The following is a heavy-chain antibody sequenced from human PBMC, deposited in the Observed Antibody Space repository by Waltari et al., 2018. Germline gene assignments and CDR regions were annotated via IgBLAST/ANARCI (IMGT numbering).Heavy chain of an antibody. J-gene: IGHJ3*02. Sequence: EVQLVESGGGLVQPGGSLRLSCAASGFTFSSYSMNWVRQAPGKGLEWVSYISSSRSTIYYADSVKGRFTISRDNAKNSLYLQMNSLRAEDTAVYYCARDQGRPLKWHDEGAFDIWGQGTMVTVSS. D-gene: IGHD2-8*01. V-gene: IGHV3-48*04. CDR1: GFTFSSYS. CDR3: ARDQGRPLKWHDEGAFDI. CDR2: ISSSRSTI.